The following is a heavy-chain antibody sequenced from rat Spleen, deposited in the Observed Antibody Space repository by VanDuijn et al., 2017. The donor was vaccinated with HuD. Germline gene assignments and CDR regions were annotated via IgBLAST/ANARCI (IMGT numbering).Heavy chain of an antibody. D-gene: IGHD4-1*01. Sequence: EVQLVESGGGLVQPGRPLKLSCAASGFTFSDYNMAWVRQAPGKGLEWVSSIDTDGSRTYYPDSVRGRFTISRDNAKSTLYLQMDSLRSEDTATYYCARGRDWFAYWGQGTLVTVSS. V-gene: IGHV5-7*01. CDR3: ARGRDWFAY. J-gene: IGHJ3*01. CDR1: GFTFSDYN. CDR2: IDTDGSRT.